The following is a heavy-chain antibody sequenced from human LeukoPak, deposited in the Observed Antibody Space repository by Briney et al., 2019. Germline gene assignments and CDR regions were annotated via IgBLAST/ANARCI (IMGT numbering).Heavy chain of an antibody. D-gene: IGHD5-24*01. CDR2: INHSGST. Sequence: PSETLSLTCAVYGGSFSGYYWSWIRQPPGKGLEWIGEINHSGSTNYNPSLKSRVTISVDTSKNQFSLKLSSVTAADTAVYYCARDGPWNWFDPWGQGTLVTVSS. J-gene: IGHJ5*02. CDR1: GGSFSGYY. V-gene: IGHV4-34*01. CDR3: ARDGPWNWFDP.